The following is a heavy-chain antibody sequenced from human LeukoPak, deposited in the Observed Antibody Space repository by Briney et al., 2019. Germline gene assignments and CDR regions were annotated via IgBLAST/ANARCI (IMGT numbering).Heavy chain of an antibody. J-gene: IGHJ4*02. V-gene: IGHV3-7*04. CDR2: INQGGSDK. D-gene: IGHD2-2*01. Sequence: PGGSLRLSCVASGFTFSGYWMSWVRQAPGKGLEWVANINQGGSDKFYVDSVKGRFAISRDNAKNSLYLQMNSLGAEDTAVYYCARLLSQSDSCYDYWGQGTLVTVSS. CDR1: GFTFSGYW. CDR3: ARLLSQSDSCYDY.